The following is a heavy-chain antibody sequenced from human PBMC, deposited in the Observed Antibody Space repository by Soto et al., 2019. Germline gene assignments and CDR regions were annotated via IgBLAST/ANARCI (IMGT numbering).Heavy chain of an antibody. CDR3: ARELERTFDY. Sequence: PGGSLRLSCAASGFTFSGYGMHWVRQAPGKGLEWVAVISYDGRNKYYADSVKGRFTISRDNSKNTLYLQMNTLRAEDTDVYYCARELERTFDYWGKGTLVPVSS. CDR1: GFTFSGYG. CDR2: ISYDGRNK. J-gene: IGHJ4*02. D-gene: IGHD1-1*01. V-gene: IGHV3-30*19.